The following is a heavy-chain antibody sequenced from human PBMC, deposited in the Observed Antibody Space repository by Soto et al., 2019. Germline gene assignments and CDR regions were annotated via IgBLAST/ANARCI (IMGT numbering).Heavy chain of an antibody. V-gene: IGHV3-23*01. CDR2: ISGSGGST. CDR1: GFTFSSYA. D-gene: IGHD3-22*01. CDR3: AKDPYYYDSSGYKWSVAFDI. J-gene: IGHJ3*02. Sequence: GGSLRLSCAASGFTFSSYAMSWVRQAPGKGLEWVSAISGSGGSTYYADSVKGRFTISRDNSKNTLYLQMNSLRAEDTAVYYCAKDPYYYDSSGYKWSVAFDIWGQGTMVTVSS.